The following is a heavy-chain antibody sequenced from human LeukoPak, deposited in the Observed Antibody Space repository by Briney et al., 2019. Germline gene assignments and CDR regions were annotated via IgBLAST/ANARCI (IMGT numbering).Heavy chain of an antibody. J-gene: IGHJ3*02. CDR1: GFTFGDYA. V-gene: IGHV3-49*04. D-gene: IGHD3-10*02. CDR2: IRSKAYGGTT. CDR3: TKGLSYYVFFDI. Sequence: PGGSLRLSCIASGFTFGDYAMNWVRQAPGKGLEWVGFIRSKAYGGTTEYAASVKGRFTISGDDSKNIAYLQMNSLKTEDTVVYYCTKGLSYYVFFDIWGQGTMVTVSS.